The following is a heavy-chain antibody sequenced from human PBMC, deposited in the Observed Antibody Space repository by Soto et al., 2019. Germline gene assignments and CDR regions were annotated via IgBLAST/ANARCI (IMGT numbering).Heavy chain of an antibody. J-gene: IGHJ5*01. V-gene: IGHV1-18*01. CDR2: ISAYNGNT. Sequence: ASVKVSCKASGYTFTSYGISWVRQAPGQGLEWMGWISAYNGNTNYAPKLQGRVTMTTDTSTSTAYMELRSLRSDDTAVYYCASVGQYYAILTGYLNWFEPWGLETLVPVSS. D-gene: IGHD3-9*01. CDR1: GYTFTSYG. CDR3: ASVGQYYAILTGYLNWFEP.